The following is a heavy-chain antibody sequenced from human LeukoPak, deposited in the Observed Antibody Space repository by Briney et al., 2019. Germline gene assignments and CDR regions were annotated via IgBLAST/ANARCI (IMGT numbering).Heavy chain of an antibody. D-gene: IGHD2-2*01. CDR3: ARYCSSTSCYGWFDP. CDR1: GVSISSGDYY. CDR2: IYYSGST. Sequence: SQTLSLTCTVSGVSISSGDYYWSWIRQPPGKGLEWIGYIYYSGSTYYNPSLKSRVTISVDTSKNQFSPKLSSVTAADTAMYYCARYCSSTSCYGWFDPWGQGTLVTVSS. J-gene: IGHJ5*02. V-gene: IGHV4-30-4*08.